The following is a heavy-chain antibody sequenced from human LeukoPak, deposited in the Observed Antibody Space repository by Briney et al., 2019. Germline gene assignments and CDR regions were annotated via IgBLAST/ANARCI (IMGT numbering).Heavy chain of an antibody. CDR1: GFTFSGYW. J-gene: IGHJ6*03. CDR3: AAGGGWDPSFGVVTHIDA. V-gene: IGHV3-74*01. CDR2: IDNVGHGI. Sequence: GGSLRLSCVTSGFTFSGYWMPWVRQGPEKGLELVSLIDNVGHGIIYADSVKGRFTTSRDNVKNTLYLQMNSLRVEDTAVYYCAAGGGWDPSFGVVTHIDAWGKGTTVVVS. D-gene: IGHD3-3*01.